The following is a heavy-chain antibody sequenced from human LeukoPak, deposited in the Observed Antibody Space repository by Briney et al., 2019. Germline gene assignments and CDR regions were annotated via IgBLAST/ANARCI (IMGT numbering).Heavy chain of an antibody. J-gene: IGHJ3*02. V-gene: IGHV3-48*01. CDR3: ARALVPRAFDI. Sequence: QPGGSLRPSCAASGFTFSSYSMNWVRQAPGKGLEWVSYISSSSSTIYYADSVKGRFTISRDNAKNSLYLQMNSLRAEDTAVYYCARALVPRAFDIWGQGTMVTVSS. CDR1: GFTFSSYS. D-gene: IGHD6-6*01. CDR2: ISSSSSTI.